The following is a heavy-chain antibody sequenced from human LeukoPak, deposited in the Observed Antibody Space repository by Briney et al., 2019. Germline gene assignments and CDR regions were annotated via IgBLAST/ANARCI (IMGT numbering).Heavy chain of an antibody. V-gene: IGHV4-39*07. CDR1: GGSISSSSYY. D-gene: IGHD5-18*01. J-gene: IGHJ4*02. CDR3: ARGYRYGYFDY. CDR2: IYYSGTT. Sequence: PSETLSLTCTVSGGSISSSSYYWGWIRQPPGKGLEWIGSIYYSGTTYYNPSHKSRVTISVDTSKNQFSLKLRSVTAADTAVYYCARGYRYGYFDYWGQGTLVTVSS.